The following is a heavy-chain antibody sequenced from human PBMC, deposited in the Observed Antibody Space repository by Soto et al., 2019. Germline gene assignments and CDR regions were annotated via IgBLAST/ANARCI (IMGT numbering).Heavy chain of an antibody. Sequence: QVQLVQSGAEVKKPGASVKVSCKASGYTFTSYGISWVRQAPGQGLEWMGWISAYNGNTNYAQKLQGRGTMTTDTSTSTAYMELRSLRSDDTAVYYCASYCSSTSCPDKYGMDVWGQGTTVTVSS. J-gene: IGHJ6*02. D-gene: IGHD2-2*01. CDR3: ASYCSSTSCPDKYGMDV. V-gene: IGHV1-18*01. CDR1: GYTFTSYG. CDR2: ISAYNGNT.